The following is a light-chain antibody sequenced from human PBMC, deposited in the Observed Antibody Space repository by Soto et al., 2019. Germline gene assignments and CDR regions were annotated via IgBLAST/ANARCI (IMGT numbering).Light chain of an antibody. V-gene: IGKV3-20*01. CDR2: GAS. CDR3: QQHGSSPPSWT. J-gene: IGKJ1*01. Sequence: ETVLTQSPGTLSLSPGERATLFCRASQSVSSNYLAWYQQKPGQAPRLLIYGASSRATGIPDRFSGSGSWTDFSLTISRLEPEDSAVYYCQQHGSSPPSWTFGQGTKVEIK. CDR1: QSVSSNY.